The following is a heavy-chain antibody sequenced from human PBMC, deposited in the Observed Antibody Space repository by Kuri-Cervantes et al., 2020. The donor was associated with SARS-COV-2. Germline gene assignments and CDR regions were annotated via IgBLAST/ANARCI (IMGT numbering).Heavy chain of an antibody. J-gene: IGHJ6*03. CDR1: GGTFSSYA. Sequence: SVKVSCKASGGTFSSYAISWVRQAPGQGLEWMGGIIPIFGTANYAQKFQGRVTITTDESTSTAYMELSSLRSEDTAVYYCARGSWGTAMGLGGYYYYMDVWGKGTTVTVSS. CDR3: ARGSWGTAMGLGGYYYYMDV. D-gene: IGHD5-18*01. V-gene: IGHV1-69*05. CDR2: IIPIFGTA.